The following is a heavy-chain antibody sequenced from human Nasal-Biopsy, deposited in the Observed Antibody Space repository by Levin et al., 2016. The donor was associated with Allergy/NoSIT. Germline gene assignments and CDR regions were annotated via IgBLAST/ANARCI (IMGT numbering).Heavy chain of an antibody. CDR1: GFSFDVYW. CDR3: ARIIAGRPGYYFDF. CDR2: IKRDGSEE. D-gene: IGHD6-6*01. Sequence: GESLKISCSTSGFSFDVYWMTWVRQAPGKGLEWVADIKRDGSEEYYMDSVKGRFTISRDTASLYLQMHSLGVEDTAIYYCARIIAGRPGYYFDFWGHGTLVTVSS. V-gene: IGHV3-7*03. J-gene: IGHJ4*01.